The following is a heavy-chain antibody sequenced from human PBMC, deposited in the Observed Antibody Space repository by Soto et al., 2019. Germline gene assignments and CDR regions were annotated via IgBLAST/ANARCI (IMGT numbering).Heavy chain of an antibody. CDR1: GFTFNNYA. CDR2: ISATGGST. CDR3: AKDRLAGTFDY. D-gene: IGHD1-1*01. V-gene: IGHV3-23*01. J-gene: IGHJ4*02. Sequence: LRLSCAASGFTFNNYAMNWVRQAPGKGLEWVATISATGGSTYYADSVKGRFTISRDNSKNTLYLQMNGLRVEDTAVYYCAKDRLAGTFDYWGQGPQVTVSS.